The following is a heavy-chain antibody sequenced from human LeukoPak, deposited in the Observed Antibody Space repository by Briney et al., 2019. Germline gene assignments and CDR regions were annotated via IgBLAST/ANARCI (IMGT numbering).Heavy chain of an antibody. CDR3: ARHDYVWESYRYSYFDY. CDR2: ISAYNGNT. D-gene: IGHD3-16*02. V-gene: IGHV1-18*01. J-gene: IGHJ4*02. Sequence: GASVKVSCKASGYTFTSYGISWVRQAPGQGLEWMGWISAYNGNTNYAQKLQGRVTMTTDTSTSTAYMELRSLRSDDTAVYYCARHDYVWESYRYSYFDYWGQGTLVTVSS. CDR1: GYTFTSYG.